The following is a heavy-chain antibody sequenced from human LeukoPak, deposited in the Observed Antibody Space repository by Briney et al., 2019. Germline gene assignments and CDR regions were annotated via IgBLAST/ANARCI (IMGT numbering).Heavy chain of an antibody. CDR2: IEGDGSST. CDR1: GFTFSTYW. CDR3: ARDPSYTSGYFDD. V-gene: IGHV3-74*01. D-gene: IGHD6-19*01. J-gene: IGHJ4*02. Sequence: QPGGSLRLSCAASGFTFSTYWMHWVRHVPGKGLVWVSRIEGDGSSTSYADSVKGRFTISRDNAKNTLDLQMNSLRAEDTAVYYCARDPSYTSGYFDDWGQGTPVSVSS.